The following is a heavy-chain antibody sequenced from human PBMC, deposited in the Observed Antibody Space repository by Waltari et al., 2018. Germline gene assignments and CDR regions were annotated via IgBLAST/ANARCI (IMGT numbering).Heavy chain of an antibody. Sequence: EVQLVESGGGLIQPGGSLRLSCDASGFTVSSSHMSWVRQAPGKGLEWVSVLYTSDGTYYADSVRGRFTISRDNAKNTLYLQMNSLRAEDTALYYCAREQRTYYFDYWGQGTLVTVSS. CDR2: LYTSDGT. D-gene: IGHD6-25*01. CDR1: GFTVSSSH. CDR3: AREQRTYYFDY. J-gene: IGHJ4*02. V-gene: IGHV3-53*01.